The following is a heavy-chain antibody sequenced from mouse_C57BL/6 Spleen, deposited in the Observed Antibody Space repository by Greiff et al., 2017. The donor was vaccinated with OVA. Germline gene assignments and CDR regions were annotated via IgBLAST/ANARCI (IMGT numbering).Heavy chain of an antibody. D-gene: IGHD2-3*01. Sequence: QVQLQQPGAELVKPGASVKLSCKASGYTFTSYWMQWVTQRPGQGLEWIGVIDPSDSYTNYNQKFKGKATLTVDTSSSTAYMQLSSLTSEDSAVYYCARVDGYFDYWGPGTTLTVSS. CDR2: IDPSDSYT. V-gene: IGHV1-50*01. CDR3: ARVDGYFDY. CDR1: GYTFTSYW. J-gene: IGHJ2*01.